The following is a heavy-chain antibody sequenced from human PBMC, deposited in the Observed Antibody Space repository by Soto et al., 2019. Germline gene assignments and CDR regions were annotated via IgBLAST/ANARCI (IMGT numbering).Heavy chain of an antibody. CDR3: ARYPHLGYCSGGSCSPGYYFDY. V-gene: IGHV1-2*04. CDR1: GYTFTGYY. J-gene: IGHJ4*02. CDR2: INPNSGGT. Sequence: ASVKVSCKASGYTFTGYYMHWVRQAPGQGLEWMEWINPNSGGTNNAQKLQSWVTITRDTSISTANMELSRLRSDDTAVYYCARYPHLGYCSGGSCSPGYYFDYWGQGTLVTVSS. D-gene: IGHD2-15*01.